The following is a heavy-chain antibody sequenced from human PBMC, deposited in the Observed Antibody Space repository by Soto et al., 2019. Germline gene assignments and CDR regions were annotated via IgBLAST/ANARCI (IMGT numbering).Heavy chain of an antibody. Sequence: GGSLRLSCPASGITFSNYVMSSVRLAPGKGLEWVSAISGSGGTTYDADSVKGRFTISRGNSKNTVSLQMNSRRVEDMDVYYCSRRSGLAAIYSLDVMGQGAAVPVSS. CDR2: ISGSGGTT. CDR3: SRRSGLAAIYSLDV. J-gene: IGHJ6*02. D-gene: IGHD6-6*01. V-gene: IGHV3-23*01. CDR1: GITFSNYV.